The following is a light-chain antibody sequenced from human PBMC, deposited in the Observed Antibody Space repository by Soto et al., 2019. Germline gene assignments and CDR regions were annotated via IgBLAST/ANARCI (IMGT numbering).Light chain of an antibody. Sequence: EIVLTQSPGTLSSSPGERATLSCRASQSVSSSYLAWYQQKPGQAPRLLIYGASSRATGIPDRFSGSGSGTDFTLTISRLEPEDFAVYYCQQYGSSPRGITFGPGTKVDIK. CDR3: QQYGSSPRGIT. V-gene: IGKV3-20*01. CDR2: GAS. J-gene: IGKJ3*01. CDR1: QSVSSSY.